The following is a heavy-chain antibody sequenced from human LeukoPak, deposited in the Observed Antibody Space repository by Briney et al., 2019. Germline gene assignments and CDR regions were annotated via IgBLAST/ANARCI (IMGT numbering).Heavy chain of an antibody. V-gene: IGHV1-8*01. CDR2: MRPNNGNS. CDR1: GYTFSSYD. D-gene: IGHD1-26*01. Sequence: ASVKVSCKASGYTFSSYDVNWVRQAAGQGLEWIGWMRPNNGNSGYAQKFQGRVTMTRDTSINTAYMELRSLTSEDTAVYYCARGPPGSTSSDYWGQGSLVTISS. CDR3: ARGPPGSTSSDY. J-gene: IGHJ4*02.